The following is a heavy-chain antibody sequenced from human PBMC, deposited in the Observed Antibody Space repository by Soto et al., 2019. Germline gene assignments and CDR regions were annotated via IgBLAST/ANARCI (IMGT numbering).Heavy chain of an antibody. J-gene: IGHJ3*02. D-gene: IGHD3-22*01. V-gene: IGHV4-39*01. CDR2: IYYSGST. CDR1: GGSISSSSYY. CDR3: ARVKATMIVVVITLDAFDI. Sequence: SETLSLTCTVSGGSISSSSYYWGWIRQPPGKGLEWIGSIYYSGSTYYNPSLNSRVTISVDTSKNQFSLKLSSVTAADTAVYYCARVKATMIVVVITLDAFDIWGQGTMVTVSS.